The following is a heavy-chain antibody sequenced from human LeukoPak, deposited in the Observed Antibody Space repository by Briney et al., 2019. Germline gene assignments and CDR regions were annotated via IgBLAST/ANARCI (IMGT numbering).Heavy chain of an antibody. Sequence: PGGSLRLSCAASGSTFSVYGMHWVRQAPGKGLEWVAGISYDGTNEYYVDSVKGRFTISRDNSKNTLYLQMNSLRAEDTAVYYCAKSIYGGGGVKAVAGWGGWGFFDYWGQGTLVTVSS. J-gene: IGHJ4*02. D-gene: IGHD6-19*01. CDR3: AKSIYGGGGVKAVAGWGGWGFFDY. CDR1: GSTFSVYG. CDR2: ISYDGTNE. V-gene: IGHV3-30*18.